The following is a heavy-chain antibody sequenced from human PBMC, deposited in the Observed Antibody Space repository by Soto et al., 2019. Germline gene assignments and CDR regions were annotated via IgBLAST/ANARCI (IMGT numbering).Heavy chain of an antibody. J-gene: IGHJ6*04. D-gene: IGHD3-10*01. CDR3: AKGSAWGHYYNYGLDV. CDR2: ITGNGLST. CDR1: GFRFGDYA. Sequence: EVQLLESGGGLVQPGGSLRLSCAASGFRFGDYAMSWVRQAPGKGLEWVSSITGNGLSTYYADSVKGRFTISRDNSKNTLFLQLNGLRGEDTAVYYCAKGSAWGHYYNYGLDVWGKGTRVAVSS. V-gene: IGHV3-23*01.